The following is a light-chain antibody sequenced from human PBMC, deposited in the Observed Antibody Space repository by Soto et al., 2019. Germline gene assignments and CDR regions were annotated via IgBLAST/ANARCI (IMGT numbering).Light chain of an antibody. Sequence: DIQMTQSPASLSASVGHRDTITWRAGQSSGNYLNWYQQKRGQAPKLLIYGASTSQTGVPSRFSGSESGTDFTHTISSRQPEDFATYYCQQSYRTPPAFGPGTKVDI. CDR1: QSSGNY. CDR3: QQSYRTPPA. V-gene: IGKV1-39*01. J-gene: IGKJ3*01. CDR2: GAS.